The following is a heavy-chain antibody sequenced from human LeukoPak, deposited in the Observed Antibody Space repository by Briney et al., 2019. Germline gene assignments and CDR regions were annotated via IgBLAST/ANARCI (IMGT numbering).Heavy chain of an antibody. J-gene: IGHJ4*02. D-gene: IGHD5-24*01. CDR1: GYTFTSYG. Sequence: ASVKVSCKASGYTFTSYGINWVRQATGQGLEWMGWMNPKSGNTGYAQNFQGRLTMTRDTSISTAYMELSSLRSEDTAVYYCARGLEMEVAAHWGQGTLVTVSS. V-gene: IGHV1-8*01. CDR2: MNPKSGNT. CDR3: ARGLEMEVAAH.